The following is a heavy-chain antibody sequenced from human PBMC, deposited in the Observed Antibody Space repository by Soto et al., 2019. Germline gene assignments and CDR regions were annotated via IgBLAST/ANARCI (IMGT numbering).Heavy chain of an antibody. CDR3: ARVTISGVGYGRDG. CDR2: INAGNGNT. CDR1: GYTFTSYA. D-gene: IGHD3-3*01. J-gene: IGHJ6*02. Sequence: QVQLVQSGAEVKKPGASVQDSSKASGYTFTSYAMHWLRQAPGQRLGWMGWINAGNGNTKYSQKFQGRVTITNDTSARTAYMELSSLRSEGTAVYYCARVTISGVGYGRDGWGQGTTGTVSS. V-gene: IGHV1-3*01.